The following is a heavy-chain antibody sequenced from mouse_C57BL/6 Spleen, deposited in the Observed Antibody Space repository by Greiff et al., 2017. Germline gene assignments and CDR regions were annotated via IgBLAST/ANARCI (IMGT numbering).Heavy chain of an antibody. CDR1: GYSITSGYY. J-gene: IGHJ4*01. CDR2: ISYDGSN. Sequence: DVQLQESGPGLVKPSQSLSLTCSVTGYSITSGYYWNWIRQFPGNKLEWMGYISYDGSNNYNPSLKNRISITRDTSKNQFFLKLNSVTTEDTATYYCARVELYYGSSYNAMDYWGQGTSVTVSS. V-gene: IGHV3-6*01. CDR3: ARVELYYGSSYNAMDY. D-gene: IGHD1-1*01.